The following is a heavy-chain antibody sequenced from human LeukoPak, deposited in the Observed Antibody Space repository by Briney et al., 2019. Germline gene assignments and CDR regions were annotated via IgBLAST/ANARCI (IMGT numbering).Heavy chain of an antibody. Sequence: PSETLSLTCTVSGGSISSYYWSWIRQPAGKGLEWIGRVYASGSITYNPSLQSRVTMSMDTSKNQFSLNLTPVTAADTAIYYCARDSGTTGEVKFDPWGQGTLVTVSS. V-gene: IGHV4-4*07. D-gene: IGHD3-10*01. CDR2: VYASGSI. CDR1: GGSISSYY. J-gene: IGHJ5*02. CDR3: ARDSGTTGEVKFDP.